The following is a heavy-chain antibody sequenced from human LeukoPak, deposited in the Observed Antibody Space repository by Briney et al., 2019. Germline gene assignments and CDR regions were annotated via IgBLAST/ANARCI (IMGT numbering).Heavy chain of an antibody. Sequence: SSETLSLTCAVYGGSFSGYYWSWIRQPPGKGLERIGEINHSGSTNYNPSLKSRVTISVDTSKNQFSLKLSSVTAADTAVYYCARGLWFGESHFDYWGQGTLVTVSS. V-gene: IGHV4-34*01. CDR3: ARGLWFGESHFDY. J-gene: IGHJ4*02. CDR2: INHSGST. D-gene: IGHD3-10*01. CDR1: GGSFSGYY.